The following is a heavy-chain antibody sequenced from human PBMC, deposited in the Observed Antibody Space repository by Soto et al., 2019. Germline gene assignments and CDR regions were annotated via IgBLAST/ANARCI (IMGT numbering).Heavy chain of an antibody. D-gene: IGHD1-26*01. CDR3: ARPGIVGATADAFDI. V-gene: IGHV1-69*13. CDR2: IIPIFGTA. CDR1: GGTFSSYA. J-gene: IGHJ3*02. Sequence: SVKVSCKASGGTFSSYAISWVRQAPGQGLEWMGGIIPIFGTANYAQKFQGRVTITADESTSTAYMELSSLRSEDTAVYYCARPGIVGATADAFDIWGQGTMVTVSS.